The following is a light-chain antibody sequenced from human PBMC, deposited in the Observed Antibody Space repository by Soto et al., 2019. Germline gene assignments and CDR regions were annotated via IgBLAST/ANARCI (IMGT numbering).Light chain of an antibody. V-gene: IGLV1-44*01. CDR1: SSNIGSNT. Sequence: QSALTQPPSASGTPGQRVTISCSGSSSNIGSNTVNWYQQLPGTAPKLLIYSNNQRPPGVPDRFSGSKSGTSASLAISGLQSEDEADYYCSTWDDSLNAVLFGGGTKLTVL. CDR3: STWDDSLNAVL. J-gene: IGLJ2*01. CDR2: SNN.